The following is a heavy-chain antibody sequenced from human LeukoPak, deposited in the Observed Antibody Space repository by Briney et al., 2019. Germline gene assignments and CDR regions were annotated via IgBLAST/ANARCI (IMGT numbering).Heavy chain of an antibody. J-gene: IGHJ6*02. Sequence: PGGSLRLSCAASGFTFSSYAMSRVRQAPGKGVEGVSAISGSGGSTYYADSVKGRFTITRDNAKKTLYLQMNTLTAEHTAVYYCAKDLSYYYGSGTPGVSRGMDVWGQGTTVTVSS. CDR3: AKDLSYYYGSGTPGVSRGMDV. CDR2: ISGSGGST. CDR1: GFTFSSYA. V-gene: IGHV3-23*01. D-gene: IGHD3-10*01.